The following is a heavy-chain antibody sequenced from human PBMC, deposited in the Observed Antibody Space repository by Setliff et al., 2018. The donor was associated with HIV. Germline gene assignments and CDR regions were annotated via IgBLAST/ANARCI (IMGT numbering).Heavy chain of an antibody. CDR1: GDSITSGNFF. CDR2: VYFSGSA. J-gene: IGHJ4*02. V-gene: IGHV4-31*01. CDR3: ARGRVFCDGDSCYHFDY. D-gene: IGHD2-21*02. Sequence: LSLTCTVSGDSITSGNFFWSWIRQSPGKGLEWIGYVYFSGSATHNPTLKSPVSISVDTSKNQFYLTITSVTAADTAVYYCARGRVFCDGDSCYHFDYWGRGILVTVSS.